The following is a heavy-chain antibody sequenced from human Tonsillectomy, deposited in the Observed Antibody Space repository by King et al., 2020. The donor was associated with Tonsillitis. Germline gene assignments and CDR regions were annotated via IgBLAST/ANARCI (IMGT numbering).Heavy chain of an antibody. Sequence: VQLVESGGGLVQPGGSLRLSCAASGFTFSSYSMNWVRQAPGKGLEWVSYISSSSSTIYYADSVKGRFTNSRDNAKNSLSLQMNSLRDEDTAVFYCARVGRGYSYGFDYWGQGTLVTVSS. D-gene: IGHD5-18*01. CDR3: ARVGRGYSYGFDY. CDR1: GFTFSSYS. J-gene: IGHJ4*02. CDR2: ISSSSSTI. V-gene: IGHV3-48*02.